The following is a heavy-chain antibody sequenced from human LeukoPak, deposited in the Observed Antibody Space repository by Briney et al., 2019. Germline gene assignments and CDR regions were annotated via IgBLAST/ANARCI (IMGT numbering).Heavy chain of an antibody. Sequence: ASVKVSCKASGYTFTGYYMHWVRQAPGQGLKWMGWINPNSGGTNYAQKFQGRVTMTRDTSISTAYMELSRLRSDDTAVYYCASLYYDSSGYYLPFDYWGQGTLVTVSS. V-gene: IGHV1-2*02. J-gene: IGHJ4*02. CDR1: GYTFTGYY. D-gene: IGHD3-22*01. CDR3: ASLYYDSSGYYLPFDY. CDR2: INPNSGGT.